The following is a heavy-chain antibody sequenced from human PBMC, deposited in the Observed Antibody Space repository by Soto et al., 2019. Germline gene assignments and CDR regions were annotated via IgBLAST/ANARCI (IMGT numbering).Heavy chain of an antibody. J-gene: IGHJ4*02. V-gene: IGHV1-8*01. CDR1: GDTFTKYD. CDR2: MNPNNGYT. Sequence: QVQLVQSGAEVKKPGASVKVSCKASGDTFTKYDINWVRQAPGQGLGWMGWMNPNNGYTGYAQKFRGRVTMTRDTSISTAYMELSSLTSEDTSVYYCARRKERSGPNYFDYWCQGTLVTVSS. D-gene: IGHD6-25*01. CDR3: ARRKERSGPNYFDY.